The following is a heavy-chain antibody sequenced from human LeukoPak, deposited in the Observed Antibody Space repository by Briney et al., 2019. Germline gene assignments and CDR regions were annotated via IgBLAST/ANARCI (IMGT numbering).Heavy chain of an antibody. D-gene: IGHD2-2*01. CDR3: ARERYCSSTSCPNWFDP. CDR2: IYGGGIT. Sequence: GGSLRLSCAASGFTVSSNYMSWVRQAPGKGLEWVSVIYGGGITYYADSVKGRFTISRDNSKNTLYLQMNSLRAEDTAVYYCARERYCSSTSCPNWFDPWGQGTLVTVSS. V-gene: IGHV3-53*01. J-gene: IGHJ5*02. CDR1: GFTVSSNY.